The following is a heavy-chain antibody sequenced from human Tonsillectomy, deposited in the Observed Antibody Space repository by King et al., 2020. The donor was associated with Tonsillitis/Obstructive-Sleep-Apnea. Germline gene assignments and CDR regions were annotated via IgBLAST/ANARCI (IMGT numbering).Heavy chain of an antibody. J-gene: IGHJ6*02. D-gene: IGHD4-17*01. CDR1: GGSFSGYY. CDR2: IDHSGSS. CDR3: AREKDGDYGMDV. V-gene: IGHV4-34*01. Sequence: VQLQQWGAGLLKPSETLSLTCAVYGGSFSGYYWSWIRQPPGKGLEWIGEIDHSGSSNYNPSLKSRVTISVDTCKNQFSLKLSSVTAADTAVYYCAREKDGDYGMDVWGQGTTVTVSS.